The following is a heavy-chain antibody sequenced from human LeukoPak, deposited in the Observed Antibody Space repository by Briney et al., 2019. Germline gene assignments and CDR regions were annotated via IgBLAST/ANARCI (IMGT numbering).Heavy chain of an antibody. CDR3: ARGEPVDY. V-gene: IGHV4-61*05. D-gene: IGHD1-14*01. Sequence: PSETLSLTCTVSGGSITSSSYYWGWIRQPPGKGLEWIGYMYYSGSTSYNPSLKSRVTTSVDTAKNQFSLKVNSATAADTAVYYCARGEPVDYWGQGTLVTVSS. CDR1: GGSITSSSYY. J-gene: IGHJ4*02. CDR2: MYYSGST.